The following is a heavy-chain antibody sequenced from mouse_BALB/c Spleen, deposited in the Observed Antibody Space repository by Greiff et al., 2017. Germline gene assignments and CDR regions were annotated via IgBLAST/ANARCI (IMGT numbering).Heavy chain of an antibody. J-gene: IGHJ4*01. CDR3: ARWGSSPYYAMDY. Sequence: VQLQQSGPELVRPGVSVKISCKGSSYTFTDYAMHWVKQSHAKSLEWIGVISTYYGNTNYNQKFKGKATMTVDKSSSTAYMELARLTSEDSAVYYCARWGSSPYYAMDYWGQGTSVTVSS. CDR1: SYTFTDYA. D-gene: IGHD1-1*01. V-gene: IGHV1-67*01. CDR2: ISTYYGNT.